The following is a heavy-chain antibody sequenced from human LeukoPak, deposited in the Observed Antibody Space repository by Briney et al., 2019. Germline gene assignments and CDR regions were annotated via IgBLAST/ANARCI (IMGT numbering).Heavy chain of an antibody. D-gene: IGHD2-2*01. J-gene: IGHJ4*02. CDR1: GFTFSSYA. CDR2: ISYDGSNK. V-gene: IGHV3-30-3*01. CDR3: ARPPHIVVVPAAIEYYFDY. Sequence: PGGSLRLSCAASGFTFSSYAMHWVRQAPGKGLEWVAVISYDGSNKYYADSVKGRFTISRDNSKNTLYLQMNSLRAEDTAVYYCARPPHIVVVPAAIEYYFDYWGQGTLVTVSS.